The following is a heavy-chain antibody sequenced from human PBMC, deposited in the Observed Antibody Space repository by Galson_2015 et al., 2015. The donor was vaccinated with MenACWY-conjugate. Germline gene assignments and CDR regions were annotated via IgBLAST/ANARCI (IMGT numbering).Heavy chain of an antibody. Sequence: QSGAEVKQPGESLKISCTGSGYYFTSYWIAWVRQITGKGLEWMGLIPPGDSNTRYSPSFQGQVTISADKSISTAYLQWSSLKASDTAMYYCARHPPGGRGMDVWGQGTTVTVSS. CDR2: IPPGDSNT. CDR3: ARHPPGGRGMDV. CDR1: GYYFTSYW. D-gene: IGHD1-26*01. J-gene: IGHJ6*02. V-gene: IGHV5-51*01.